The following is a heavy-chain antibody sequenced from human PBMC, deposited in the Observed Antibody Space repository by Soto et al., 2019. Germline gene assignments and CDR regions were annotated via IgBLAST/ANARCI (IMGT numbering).Heavy chain of an antibody. CDR1: GGTFSSYT. CDR2: IIPILGIA. Sequence: SVKVSFKASGGTFSSYTISWVRQAPGQGLEWMGRIIPILGIANYAQKFQGRVTITADKSTSTAYMELSSLRSEDTAVYYCACPGDCSEGCYYMDVWGKGTTVTVSS. V-gene: IGHV1-69*02. CDR3: ACPGDCSEGCYYMDV. J-gene: IGHJ6*03. D-gene: IGHD2-15*01.